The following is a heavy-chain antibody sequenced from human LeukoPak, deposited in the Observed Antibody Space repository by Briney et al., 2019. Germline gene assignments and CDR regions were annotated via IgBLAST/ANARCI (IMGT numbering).Heavy chain of an antibody. CDR2: ISGSGGST. CDR3: AKDQMVRGVTHFDY. Sequence: GGSLRLSCTASGFTFSSYAMSWVRQAPGKGLEWVSAISGSGGSTYYADSVKGRFTISRDNSKNTPYLQMDSLRAEDTAVYYCAKDQMVRGVTHFDYWGQGTLVTVSS. J-gene: IGHJ4*02. D-gene: IGHD3-10*01. CDR1: GFTFSSYA. V-gene: IGHV3-23*01.